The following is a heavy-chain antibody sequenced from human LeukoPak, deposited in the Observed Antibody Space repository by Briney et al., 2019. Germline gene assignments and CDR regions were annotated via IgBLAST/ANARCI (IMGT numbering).Heavy chain of an antibody. J-gene: IGHJ4*02. CDR3: ARVYGSEIDY. Sequence: VGSLRLSCAASVFTFSSDGMSWVREAPGEGLGWVSVISGSGGSTYYADSVKGRFTVSRDNSRNTVFLQMNSLRPEDTGLYYCARVYGSEIDYWGQGTQVIVSS. CDR1: VFTFSSDG. D-gene: IGHD3-10*01. CDR2: ISGSGGST. V-gene: IGHV3-23*01.